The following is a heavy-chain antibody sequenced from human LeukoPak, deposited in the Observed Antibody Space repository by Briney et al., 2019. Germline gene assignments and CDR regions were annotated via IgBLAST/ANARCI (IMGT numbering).Heavy chain of an antibody. J-gene: IGHJ4*02. Sequence: GGSLRLSCAASGFTFSNYWMSWVRQAPGKGLEWVAIIKQDGSEKYYVDSVKGRFTISRDNAKNSLYLQMNSLRAEDTAVYYCAKVRQISTVHYDFWSGYRDYWGQGTLVTVSS. CDR3: AKVRQISTVHYDFWSGYRDY. V-gene: IGHV3-7*03. CDR2: IKQDGSEK. D-gene: IGHD3-3*01. CDR1: GFTFSNYW.